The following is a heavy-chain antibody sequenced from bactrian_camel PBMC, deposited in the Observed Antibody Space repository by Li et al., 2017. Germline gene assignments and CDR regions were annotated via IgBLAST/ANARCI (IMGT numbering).Heavy chain of an antibody. V-gene: IGHV3S42*01. CDR1: GYTYNHYR. CDR3: AAERFSERGRLSQTRPDHCDYDD. D-gene: IGHD4*01. J-gene: IGHJ4*01. Sequence: VQLVESGGGSVQAGGSLTLTCVASGYTYNHYRMGWFRLAPGKEREGVAAIYTGRGTTIYADSVKGRFTIDPDFWKNTVYLQMKALTPTDTGIYYCAAERFSERGRLSQTRPDHCDYDDLGQGTQVTVS. CDR2: IYTGRGTT.